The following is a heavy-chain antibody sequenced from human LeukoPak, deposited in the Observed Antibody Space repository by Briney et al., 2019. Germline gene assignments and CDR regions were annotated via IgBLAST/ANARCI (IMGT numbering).Heavy chain of an antibody. J-gene: IGHJ4*02. CDR1: GSSVTSGGFY. CDR2: VHESGDT. D-gene: IGHD6-13*01. Sequence: SETLSLTCTVSGSSVTSGGFYWSWIRQPPGKGLEWIGYVHESGDTYSNPSLRGRATVSMDRFTNQFSLNLRFVTAANTAVYFCARLKAADPPLDCWGQGTLVTVSS. CDR3: ARLKAADPPLDC. V-gene: IGHV4-30-2*01.